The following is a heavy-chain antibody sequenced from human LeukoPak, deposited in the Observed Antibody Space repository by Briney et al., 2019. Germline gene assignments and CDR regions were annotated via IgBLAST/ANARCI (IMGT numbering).Heavy chain of an antibody. V-gene: IGHV4-59*08. CDR2: IYYSGST. J-gene: IGHJ4*02. Sequence: SETLSLTCTVSGGSISSYYWSWIRQPPGKGLEWIGYIYYSGSTNYNPSLKSRVTISVDTSKNQFSLKLSSVTAADTAVYYCARHGVQKWLVYNYFDYWGQGTLVTVSS. CDR3: ARHGVQKWLVYNYFDY. CDR1: GGSISSYY. D-gene: IGHD6-19*01.